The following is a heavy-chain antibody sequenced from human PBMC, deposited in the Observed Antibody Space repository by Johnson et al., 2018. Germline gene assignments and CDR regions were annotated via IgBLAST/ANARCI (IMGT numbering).Heavy chain of an antibody. V-gene: IGHV3-23*04. Sequence: VQLVESGGGLVQPGGSLRLSCAASGFSFSSYALTWVRQAPGKGLEWVSGISGGGGSTYYADSVKGRFTIPRDNSKNTLFLQLNSLRAEDTAIYYCAKDATTLAEFLYKGDAFEVWGQGTMVTVSS. CDR1: GFSFSSYA. CDR2: ISGGGGST. D-gene: IGHD3-10*01. CDR3: AKDATTLAEFLYKGDAFEV. J-gene: IGHJ3*01.